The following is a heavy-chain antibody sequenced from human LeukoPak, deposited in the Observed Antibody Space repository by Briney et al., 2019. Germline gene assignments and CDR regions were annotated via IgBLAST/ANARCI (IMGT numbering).Heavy chain of an antibody. V-gene: IGHV4-59*08. D-gene: IGHD1-26*01. CDR1: GGSISSYY. Sequence: SETLSLTCTVSGGSISSYYWSWIRQPPGKGLEWIGYIYYSGSTNYNPSLKSRVTISVDTSKNQFSLKLSSVTAADTAVYYCARRVGGLPNDAFDIWGQGTMVTVSS. J-gene: IGHJ3*02. CDR2: IYYSGST. CDR3: ARRVGGLPNDAFDI.